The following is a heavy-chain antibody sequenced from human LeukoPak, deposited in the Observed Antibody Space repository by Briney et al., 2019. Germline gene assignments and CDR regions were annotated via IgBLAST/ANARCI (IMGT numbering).Heavy chain of an antibody. J-gene: IGHJ4*02. CDR1: GFTFSSYS. CDR2: ISSSSSYI. D-gene: IGHD1-26*01. CDR3: AKGRGSSLEYYFDY. V-gene: IGHV3-21*04. Sequence: GGSLRLSCAASGFTFSSYSMNWVRQAPGKGLEWVSSISSSSSYIYYADSVKGRFTISRDNSKNSLYLQMNSLRAEDTALYYCAKGRGSSLEYYFDYWGQGTLVTVSS.